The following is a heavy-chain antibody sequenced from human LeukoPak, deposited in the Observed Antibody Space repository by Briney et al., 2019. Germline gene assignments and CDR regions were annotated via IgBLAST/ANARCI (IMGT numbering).Heavy chain of an antibody. Sequence: PSQTLSLTCTVSGGSISSGGYYWSWIRQPPGKGLEWIGYIYHSGSTYYNPSLKSRVTISVDRSKNQFSLKLSSVTAADTAVYYCASANLGYCSSTSCSSEYFQHWGQGTLVTVSS. J-gene: IGHJ1*01. V-gene: IGHV4-30-2*01. D-gene: IGHD2-2*01. CDR1: GGSISSGGYY. CDR3: ASANLGYCSSTSCSSEYFQH. CDR2: IYHSGST.